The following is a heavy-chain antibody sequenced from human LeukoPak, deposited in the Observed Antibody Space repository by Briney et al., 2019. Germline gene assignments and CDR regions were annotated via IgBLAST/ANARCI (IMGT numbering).Heavy chain of an antibody. Sequence: GESLKISCKGSGYSFTSYWIGWVRQMPGKSLEWMGIIYPGDSDTRYSPSFQGQVTISADKSISTAYLQWSSLKASDTAMYYCARQKSAYDSEFDYWGQGTLVTVSS. D-gene: IGHD3-3*01. CDR2: IYPGDSDT. J-gene: IGHJ4*02. V-gene: IGHV5-51*01. CDR3: ARQKSAYDSEFDY. CDR1: GYSFTSYW.